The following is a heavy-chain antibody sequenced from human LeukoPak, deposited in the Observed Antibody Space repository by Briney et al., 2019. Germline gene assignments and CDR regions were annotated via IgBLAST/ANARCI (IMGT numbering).Heavy chain of an antibody. CDR2: IVTEDGET. D-gene: IGHD3-10*01. V-gene: IGHV1-24*01. Sequence: SVKLCCKLSGYTITKLSMNWVRHAPGQGLGGMEGIVTEDGETIYAQKFQGRVTMAEDTSTDTAYMERSRLRAEDTAVYYCAKNSRFGIIDYWGQGTLVTVSS. CDR1: GYTITKLS. J-gene: IGHJ4*02. CDR3: AKNSRFGIIDY.